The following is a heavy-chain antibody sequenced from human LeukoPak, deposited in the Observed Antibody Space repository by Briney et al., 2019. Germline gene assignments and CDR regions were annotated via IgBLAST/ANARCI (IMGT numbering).Heavy chain of an antibody. V-gene: IGHV1-18*01. Sequence: ASVKVSCKASGYTFTSYGISWVRQAPGQGLEWMGWISAYNGNTNYAQKLQGRVTMTTDTSTSTAYMELRSLRSDDTAVYYCARGYYDSSGYYYSFVGYYFDYWGQGTLVTVSS. D-gene: IGHD3-22*01. J-gene: IGHJ4*02. CDR3: ARGYYDSSGYYYSFVGYYFDY. CDR1: GYTFTSYG. CDR2: ISAYNGNT.